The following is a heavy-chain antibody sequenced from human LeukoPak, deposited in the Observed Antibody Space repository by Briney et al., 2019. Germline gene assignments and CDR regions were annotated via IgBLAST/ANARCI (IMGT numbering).Heavy chain of an antibody. J-gene: IGHJ3*01. CDR2: SRSGGANN. Sequence: PGGSLRPSCAASGFTISDYGLVWARQAPGKGLEWVSGSRSGGANNFYADAVKGRFTISRDNSKNTLYLQMNSLRADDTAVYYCGRDPNGDYLGAFEFWGHGTTVIVSS. V-gene: IGHV3-23*01. CDR1: GFTISDYG. CDR3: GRDPNGDYLGAFEF. D-gene: IGHD4-17*01.